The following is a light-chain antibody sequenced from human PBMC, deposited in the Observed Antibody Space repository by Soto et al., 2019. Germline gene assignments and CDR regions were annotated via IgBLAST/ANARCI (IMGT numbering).Light chain of an antibody. CDR3: QQYGDTPKT. CDR1: QSVSID. J-gene: IGKJ1*01. CDR2: AAS. V-gene: IGKV3-20*01. Sequence: EIVLTQSPGSLSLSPGNRATLSCRASQSVSIDLAWYQQKPGQAPRLLIYAASSRAAGIPDRFRGSGSGTDFILTISRLEPEDFAVYHCQQYGDTPKTFSQGTKVEIK.